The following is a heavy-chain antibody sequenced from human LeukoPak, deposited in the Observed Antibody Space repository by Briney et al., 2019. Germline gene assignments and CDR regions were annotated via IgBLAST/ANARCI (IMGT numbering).Heavy chain of an antibody. CDR1: GFTFSSYA. J-gene: IGHJ4*02. CDR2: ISGSGGST. CDR3: AKDLASLAVAGTGGDY. V-gene: IGHV3-23*01. Sequence: PGGSLRLSCAASGFTFSSYAMSWVRQAPGKGLEWVSAISGSGGSTYYADSVKGRFTISRDNSKNTLYLQMNSLRAEDTAVYYCAKDLASLAVAGTGGDYWGQGTLVTVPS. D-gene: IGHD6-19*01.